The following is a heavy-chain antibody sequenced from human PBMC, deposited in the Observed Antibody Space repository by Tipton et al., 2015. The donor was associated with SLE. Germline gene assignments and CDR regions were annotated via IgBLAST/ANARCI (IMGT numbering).Heavy chain of an antibody. J-gene: IGHJ4*02. CDR1: GFTFDDYA. V-gene: IGHV3-9*01. CDR2: ISWNSGSI. D-gene: IGHD3-22*01. CDR3: AKDMTYYYDSSAPDY. Sequence: RSLRLSCAASGFTFDDYAMHWVRQAPGKGLEWVSGISWNSGSIGYADSVKGRFTISRDNAKNSLYLQMNSLRAEDTALYYCAKDMTYYYDSSAPDYWGQGTLVTVSS.